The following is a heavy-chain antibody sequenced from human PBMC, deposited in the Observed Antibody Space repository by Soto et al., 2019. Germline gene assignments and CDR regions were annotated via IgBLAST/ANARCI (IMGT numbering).Heavy chain of an antibody. CDR1: GLTFSNYG. V-gene: IGHV3-30*18. CDR2: ISYDGSNK. Sequence: RLSGAATGLTFSNYGMHWVRQAPGKGLEWVAVISYDGSNKYYADSVKGRFTISRDNSKNTLHLQMNSLRAEDTAVYYCAKDLPMVGAFDYWGQGTLVTVSS. D-gene: IGHD1-26*01. J-gene: IGHJ4*02. CDR3: AKDLPMVGAFDY.